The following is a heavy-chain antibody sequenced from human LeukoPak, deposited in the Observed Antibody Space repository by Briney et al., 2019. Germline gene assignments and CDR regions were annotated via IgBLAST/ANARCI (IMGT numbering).Heavy chain of an antibody. CDR3: ARGAFLGDGQLPI. V-gene: IGHV3-74*01. J-gene: IGHJ3*02. CDR2: SNSDGSST. Sequence: GGSLRLSCAASGFTFSSYWMHWVRQAPGKGLVWVSRSNSDGSSTSYADSVKGRFTISRDNAKNTLYLQMDSLRAEDTAVYYCARGAFLGDGQLPIWGQGTMVTVSS. D-gene: IGHD5-24*01. CDR1: GFTFSSYW.